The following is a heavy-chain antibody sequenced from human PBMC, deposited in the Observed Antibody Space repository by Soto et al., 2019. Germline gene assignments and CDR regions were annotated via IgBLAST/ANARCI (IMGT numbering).Heavy chain of an antibody. CDR1: GGTFSTSS. Sequence: QVQLVQSGAEVKKPGSSVKVSCKASGGTFSTSSINWLRQAPGQRPEWMGNILPIFGTADYAQKFQDRVTITAAKPTDTAYMELRSLFSGDTAVYYCARGHEYGGNSAAFAIWGQGPVVTVSS. D-gene: IGHD4-17*01. J-gene: IGHJ3*02. CDR2: ILPIFGTA. CDR3: ARGHEYGGNSAAFAI. V-gene: IGHV1-69*14.